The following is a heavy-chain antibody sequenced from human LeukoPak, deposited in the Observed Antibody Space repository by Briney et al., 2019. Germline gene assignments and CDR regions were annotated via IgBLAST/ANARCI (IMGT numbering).Heavy chain of an antibody. CDR2: INQDGSQK. CDR3: ARLKDDVTKLDY. D-gene: IGHD2-8*01. Sequence: PGGSLRLSCAASGFTFSTYWMSWVRQAPGKGLEWVANINQDGSQKRYVDSVQGRFTISRDNTKNSVFLQMNSLRAEDTAVYYCARLKDDVTKLDYWGQGTLVTVSS. V-gene: IGHV3-7*01. CDR1: GFTFSTYW. J-gene: IGHJ4*02.